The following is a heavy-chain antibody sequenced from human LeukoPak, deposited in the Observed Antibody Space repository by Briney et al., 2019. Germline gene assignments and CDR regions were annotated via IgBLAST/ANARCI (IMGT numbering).Heavy chain of an antibody. D-gene: IGHD3-9*01. CDR1: GYTFTGYY. Sequence: GASVKVSCKASGYTFTGYYMHWVRQAPGQGLEWMGRINPNSGGTNYAQKFQGRVTMTRDTSISTACMELSRLRSDDTAVYYCAREDFDWLSNLNWFDPWGQGTLVTVSS. J-gene: IGHJ5*02. V-gene: IGHV1-2*06. CDR2: INPNSGGT. CDR3: AREDFDWLSNLNWFDP.